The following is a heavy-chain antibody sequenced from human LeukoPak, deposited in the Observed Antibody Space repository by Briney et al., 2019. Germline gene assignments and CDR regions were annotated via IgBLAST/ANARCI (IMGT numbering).Heavy chain of an antibody. V-gene: IGHV3-23*01. CDR3: AKDETSIAVAGPLHY. D-gene: IGHD6-13*01. Sequence: GGSLRLSCAASGFTFSSYALSWVRQAPGKGLEWVSAISGSGGSTYYADSVKGRFTISRDNSKNTLYLQMNSLRAEDTAVYYCAKDETSIAVAGPLHYWGQGTLVTVSS. CDR2: ISGSGGST. CDR1: GFTFSSYA. J-gene: IGHJ4*02.